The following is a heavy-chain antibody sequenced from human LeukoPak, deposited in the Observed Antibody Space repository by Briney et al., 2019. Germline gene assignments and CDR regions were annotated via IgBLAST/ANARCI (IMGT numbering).Heavy chain of an antibody. J-gene: IGHJ5*02. D-gene: IGHD3-16*01. Sequence: SETLSFTCTVSGGSISSYYWSWIRQPPGKGLEWIGYIYYSGSTNYNPSLKSRVTISVDTSKNQFSLKLSSVTAADTAVYYCGRHYGPWGQGTLVTVSS. V-gene: IGHV4-59*01. CDR2: IYYSGST. CDR3: GRHYGP. CDR1: GGSISSYY.